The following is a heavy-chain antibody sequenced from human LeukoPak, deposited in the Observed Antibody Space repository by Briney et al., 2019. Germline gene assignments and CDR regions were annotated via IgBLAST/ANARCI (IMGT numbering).Heavy chain of an antibody. CDR2: ISSSSSYI. D-gene: IGHD3-10*01. CDR1: GFTFSSYS. J-gene: IGHJ6*04. V-gene: IGHV3-21*01. CDR3: ARDYGSGKIGYYYGMDV. Sequence: GGSLRLSCAASGFTFSSYSMNWVRQAPGKGLEWVSSISSSSSYIYYADSVKGRFTISRDNAKNSLYLQMNSLGAEDTAVYYCARDYGSGKIGYYYGMDVWGKGTTVTVSS.